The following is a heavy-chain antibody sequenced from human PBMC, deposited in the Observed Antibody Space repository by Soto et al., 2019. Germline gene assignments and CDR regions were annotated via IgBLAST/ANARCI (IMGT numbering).Heavy chain of an antibody. V-gene: IGHV3-33*08. J-gene: IGHJ4*02. D-gene: IGHD2-2*01. CDR2: IWYDGSNK. CDR3: TRGYQLLDGFDY. Sequence: GGSLRLSCAASGFTFSSYGMHWVRQAPGKGLEWVAVIWYDGSNKYYADSVKGRFTISRDNSKNTLYLQMNSLRAEDAAVYCCTRGYQLLDGFDYWGQGTLVTVSS. CDR1: GFTFSSYG.